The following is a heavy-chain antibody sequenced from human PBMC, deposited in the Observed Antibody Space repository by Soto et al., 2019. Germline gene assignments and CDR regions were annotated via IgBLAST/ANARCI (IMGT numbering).Heavy chain of an antibody. V-gene: IGHV4-31*03. Sequence: SETLSLTCTVSGGSISSGGYYWSWIRQHPGKGLEWIGYIYYSGSTYYNPSLKSRVTISVDTSKNQFSLKLSSVTAADTAVYYCAKAIRWNDSSGYFRVYYYGMDVWGQGTTVTVSS. CDR2: IYYSGST. J-gene: IGHJ6*02. CDR3: AKAIRWNDSSGYFRVYYYGMDV. D-gene: IGHD3-22*01. CDR1: GGSISSGGYY.